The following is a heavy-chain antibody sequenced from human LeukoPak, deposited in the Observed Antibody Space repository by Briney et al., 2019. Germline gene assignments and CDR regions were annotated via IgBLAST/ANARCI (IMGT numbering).Heavy chain of an antibody. CDR1: GFTVSGHY. J-gene: IGHJ4*02. Sequence: AGGSLRLSCAASGFTVSGHYMDWVRQVPGKGLEWGGRSRNKDNSYYTEYAASVKGRFTISRDDSRDSLYLQMNSLKTEDTAGYYCTRGTTGRSAYRSSWYFDYWGRGTLVTVSS. CDR2: SRNKDNSYYT. CDR3: TRGTTGRSAYRSSWYFDY. D-gene: IGHD6-13*01. V-gene: IGHV3-72*01.